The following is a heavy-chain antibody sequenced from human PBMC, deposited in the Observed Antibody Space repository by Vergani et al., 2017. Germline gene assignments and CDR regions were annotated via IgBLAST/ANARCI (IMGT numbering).Heavy chain of an antibody. CDR3: ARDTNYYDSSGYPDY. CDR2: ISGYNGNT. V-gene: IGHV1-18*04. CDR1: GYTLTSYG. D-gene: IGHD3-22*01. J-gene: IGHJ4*02. Sequence: QVQLVQSGAEVKKPGASVQVSCKASGYTLTSYGISWVRQAPGQGLEWMGWISGYNGNTNYAQKFKGRVTMTTDTSTSTAYMELRSLRSDDTAVYYCARDTNYYDSSGYPDYWGQGTLVTVSS.